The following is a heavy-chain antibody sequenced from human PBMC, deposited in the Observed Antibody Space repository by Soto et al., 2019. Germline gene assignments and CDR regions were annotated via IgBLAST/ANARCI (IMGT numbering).Heavy chain of an antibody. CDR1: GFPFSAYN. CDR2: ITSKTGQI. CDR3: ARGLFAGQQLAIPWFEP. V-gene: IGHV3-21*06. Sequence: GGSLRLSCTGSGFPFSAYNMNWVRQVPGKGPEWISSITSKTGQIYYAESVKGRFTISRDNAKNSLYLEMNRLGAEDTAVYFCARGLFAGQQLAIPWFEPWGQGTLVTVSS. D-gene: IGHD2-21*01. J-gene: IGHJ5*02.